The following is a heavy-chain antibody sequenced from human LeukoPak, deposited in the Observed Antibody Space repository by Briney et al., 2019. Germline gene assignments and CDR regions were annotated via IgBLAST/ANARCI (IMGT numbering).Heavy chain of an antibody. Sequence: PSQTLSLTCTVSGGSISSGDYYWSWIRQPPGKGLEWIGYIYYSGSTYYNPSLKSRVTISVDTSKSQFSLKLSSVTAADTAVYYCARGGAIWFAGYWGQGTLVTVSS. CDR1: GGSISSGDYY. CDR3: ARGGAIWFAGY. J-gene: IGHJ4*02. V-gene: IGHV4-30-4*01. D-gene: IGHD3-10*01. CDR2: IYYSGST.